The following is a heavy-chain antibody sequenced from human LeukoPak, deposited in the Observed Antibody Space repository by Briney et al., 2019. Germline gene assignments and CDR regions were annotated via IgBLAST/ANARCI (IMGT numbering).Heavy chain of an antibody. V-gene: IGHV3-23*01. CDR1: GFSFSSYA. CDR2: ISGGGSST. D-gene: IGHD3-22*01. J-gene: IGHJ4*01. Sequence: PGGSLRLSCAASGFSFSSYAMSWVRQAPGKGLEWVSSISGGGSSTYYADSVKGRFTISRDNSKNTLYLQMNSLRAEDTAVYYCAGATSNDSRGRNRPDYWGHGTLVTVSS. CDR3: AGATSNDSRGRNRPDY.